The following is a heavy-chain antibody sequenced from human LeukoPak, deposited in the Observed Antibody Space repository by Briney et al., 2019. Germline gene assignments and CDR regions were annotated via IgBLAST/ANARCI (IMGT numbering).Heavy chain of an antibody. CDR2: ISAYTGNT. D-gene: IGHD6-13*01. CDR1: GYIFTSYG. Sequence: GASVKVSCKVSGYIFTSYGISWVRQAPGQGLEWMGWISAYTGNTNYAQKFQGRVTMTRNTSISTAYMELSSLRSEDTAVYYCARVWSRRPGSSAAGFDYWGQGTLVTVSS. V-gene: IGHV1-18*01. J-gene: IGHJ4*02. CDR3: ARVWSRRPGSSAAGFDY.